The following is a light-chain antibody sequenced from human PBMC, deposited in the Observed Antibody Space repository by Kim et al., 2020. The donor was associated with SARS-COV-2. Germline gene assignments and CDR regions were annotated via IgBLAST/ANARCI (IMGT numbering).Light chain of an antibody. Sequence: QAVVTQEPSLTVSPGGTVTLTCASTAGAVTSGHYPSWLQRKPGQAPKSLIYDTTNKHSWTPARFSGSLLGDKAALTLSGVQPEDEAEYYCLVHYGGAEPWVLGGGTQLTVL. CDR1: AGAVTSGHY. V-gene: IGLV7-43*01. CDR3: LVHYGGAEPWV. J-gene: IGLJ3*02. CDR2: DTT.